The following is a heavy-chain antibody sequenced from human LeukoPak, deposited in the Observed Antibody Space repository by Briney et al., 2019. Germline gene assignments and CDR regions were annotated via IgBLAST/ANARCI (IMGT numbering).Heavy chain of an antibody. CDR2: IKRKSDGGTS. J-gene: IGHJ1*01. CDR1: GFTFINAW. V-gene: IGHV3-15*01. D-gene: IGHD3-10*01. CDR3: AHFGSAEYFQD. Sequence: GGSLRLSCAASGFTFINAWMSWVRQAPGKGLEWVGRIKRKSDGGTSDYAAPVKGRFTISRDDSKNTLYLQMNSLKTEDTAVYYCAHFGSAEYFQDWGQGTLVTVSS.